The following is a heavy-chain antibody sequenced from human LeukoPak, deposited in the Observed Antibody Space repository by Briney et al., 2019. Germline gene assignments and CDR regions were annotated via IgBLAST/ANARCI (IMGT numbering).Heavy chain of an antibody. CDR1: GGSISSGSYN. D-gene: IGHD3-22*01. V-gene: IGHV4-61*02. J-gene: IGHJ2*01. Sequence: SQTLSLTCTVSGGSISSGSYNWSWIRQPARKGLEWIVRIYTSGSTNYNPSLKSRVTISVDKSKTQFSLKLSSVPAADTAVYYCARGGRGVQYYYDSTGHFDLWGRGTLVTVSS. CDR3: ARGGRGVQYYYDSTGHFDL. CDR2: IYTSGST.